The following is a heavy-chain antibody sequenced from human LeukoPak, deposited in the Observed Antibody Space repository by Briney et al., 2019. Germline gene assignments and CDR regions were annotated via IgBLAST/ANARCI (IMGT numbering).Heavy chain of an antibody. CDR2: IYSSGRT. J-gene: IGHJ5*02. CDR1: GGSISSYY. CDR3: ARLSAGFNSSYWFDP. V-gene: IGHV4-4*09. Sequence: SETLSLTCTVSGGSISSYYWTWIRQPPGKGLEWIGYIYSSGRTNYNPSLKSQVTMSVDASKNQFSLKVISVTAADTAVYYCARLSAGFNSSYWFDPWGQGTLVTVSS. D-gene: IGHD2/OR15-2a*01.